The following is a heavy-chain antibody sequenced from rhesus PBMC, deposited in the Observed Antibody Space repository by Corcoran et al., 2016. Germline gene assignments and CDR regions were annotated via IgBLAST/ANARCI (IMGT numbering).Heavy chain of an antibody. CDR3: EQLVDRFDV. CDR1: GYTFTEYY. V-gene: IGHV1-138*01. D-gene: IGHD1-44*01. J-gene: IGHJ5-1*01. CDR2: INPNTGCT. Sequence: QVQLVQYGAEVQKPGSSVKVSCKASGYTFTEYYMHWVRQAPGQGLEWMREINPNTGCTNYTQKFQGRVTMTRDTSTSTAYMELSSLRSEDTAVYYCEQLVDRFDVWGPGFLVTVSS.